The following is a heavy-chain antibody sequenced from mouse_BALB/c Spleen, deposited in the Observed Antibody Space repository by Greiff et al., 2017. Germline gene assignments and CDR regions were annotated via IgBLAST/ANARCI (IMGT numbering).Heavy chain of an antibody. J-gene: IGHJ3*01. CDR1: GYSFTGYY. Sequence: VQLQQSGPELVKPGASVKISCKASGYSFTGYYMHWVKQSHVKSLEWIGRINPYNGATSYNQNFKDKASLTVDKSSSTAYMELHSLTSEDSAVYYCALYYGSSYSFAYWGQGTLVTVSA. CDR3: ALYYGSSYSFAY. D-gene: IGHD1-1*01. V-gene: IGHV1-31*01. CDR2: INPYNGAT.